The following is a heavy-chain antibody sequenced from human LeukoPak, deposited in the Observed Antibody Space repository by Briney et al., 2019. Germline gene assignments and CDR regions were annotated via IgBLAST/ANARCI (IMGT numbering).Heavy chain of an antibody. CDR2: IHYSGSA. CDR1: GGSISSRSYY. CDR3: VRNKDILTGYADY. D-gene: IGHD3-9*01. V-gene: IGHV4-39*01. J-gene: IGHJ4*02. Sequence: TSETLSLTCTVSGGSISSRSYYWGWIRQPPGKGLEWIGNIHYSGSAYYNSSLKSRATISVDTSKNQFSLKLSSVTAADTAVYYCVRNKDILTGYADYWGQGTLVTVSS.